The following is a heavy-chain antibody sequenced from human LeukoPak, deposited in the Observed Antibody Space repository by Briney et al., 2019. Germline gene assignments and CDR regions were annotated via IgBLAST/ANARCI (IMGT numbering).Heavy chain of an antibody. CDR2: ISGGGGNT. Sequence: QPGGSLRLSCAASGFTFSSCAMSWVRQAPGKGLEWVSAISGGGGNTYYADSVKGRFTISRDNSKNTLYLQMNSLRAEDTAVYYCGKNRYSGSLSPFDIWGQGTMVTVSS. CDR1: GFTFSSCA. CDR3: GKNRYSGSLSPFDI. V-gene: IGHV3-23*01. D-gene: IGHD1-26*01. J-gene: IGHJ3*02.